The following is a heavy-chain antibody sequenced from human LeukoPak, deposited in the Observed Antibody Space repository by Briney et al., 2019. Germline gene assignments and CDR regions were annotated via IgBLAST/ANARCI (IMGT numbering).Heavy chain of an antibody. D-gene: IGHD6-13*01. V-gene: IGHV1-46*01. CDR1: GYSFTSYY. CDR3: ARSSIIAAAGPYYFDY. J-gene: IGHJ4*02. Sequence: ASVKVSCKASGYSFTSYYIHWMRLAPGQGLEWMGVINPSGGSTRYAQKFQDRVAMTRDMSTSTVYMELSSLRSEDTAVYYCARSSIIAAAGPYYFDYWGQGTLVTVSS. CDR2: INPSGGST.